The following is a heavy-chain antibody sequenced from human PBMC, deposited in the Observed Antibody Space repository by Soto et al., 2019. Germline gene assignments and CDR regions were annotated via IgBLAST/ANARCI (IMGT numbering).Heavy chain of an antibody. J-gene: IGHJ5*02. Sequence: QLQLQESGPGLVKPSETLSLTCTVSGGSISSSSYYWGWIRQPPGKGLEWIGSIYYSGRTSYNPSLKSIVTISVDTSKNQFSLKLSSVTAADTAVYYCARHQVAVAGTAPFDPWGQGTLVTVSS. D-gene: IGHD6-19*01. CDR1: GGSISSSSYY. CDR2: IYYSGRT. V-gene: IGHV4-39*01. CDR3: ARHQVAVAGTAPFDP.